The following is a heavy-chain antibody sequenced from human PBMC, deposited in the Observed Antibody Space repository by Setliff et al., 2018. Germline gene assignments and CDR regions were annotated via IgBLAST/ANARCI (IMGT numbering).Heavy chain of an antibody. V-gene: IGHV3-64D*09. J-gene: IGHJ3*02. Sequence: GESLKISCSASGFTFSRYAMHWVRQAPGKGLESVSAISSTGIPIYYAVSVKARFSISRDDAKNTLYLQMTSLRADDTAVYYCVKDPSVYGADSGSIWGQGTMVTVSS. D-gene: IGHD2-21*02. CDR1: GFTFSRYA. CDR2: ISSTGIPI. CDR3: VKDPSVYGADSGSI.